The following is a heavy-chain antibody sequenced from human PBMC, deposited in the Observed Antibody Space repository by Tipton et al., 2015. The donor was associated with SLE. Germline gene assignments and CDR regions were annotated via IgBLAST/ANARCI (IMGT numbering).Heavy chain of an antibody. J-gene: IGHJ4*02. CDR3: ARLSDYDSGGYYPWYFDY. D-gene: IGHD3-22*01. Sequence: TLSLTCVVSGDSISSRYYWGWIRQPPGKGLEWIGSIYHTGTTYYNPSLKSRVTISIDTSKNHFSLQLISATAADTALYYCARLSDYDSGGYYPWYFDYWGQGTLVTVSS. CDR1: GDSISSRYY. V-gene: IGHV4-38-2*01. CDR2: IYHTGTT.